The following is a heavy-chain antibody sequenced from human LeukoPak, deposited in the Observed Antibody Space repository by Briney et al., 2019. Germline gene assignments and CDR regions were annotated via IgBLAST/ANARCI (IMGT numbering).Heavy chain of an antibody. J-gene: IGHJ4*02. CDR2: IIPIFGTA. CDR1: GDTFSSHA. Sequence: SVKVSCKASGDTFSSHAISWVRQAPGQGLEWMGGIIPIFGTANYAQKFQGRVTITADESTSTAYMELSSLRSEDTAVYYCARDDCSSTSCPGDFDYWGQGTLVTVSS. D-gene: IGHD2-2*01. CDR3: ARDDCSSTSCPGDFDY. V-gene: IGHV1-69*13.